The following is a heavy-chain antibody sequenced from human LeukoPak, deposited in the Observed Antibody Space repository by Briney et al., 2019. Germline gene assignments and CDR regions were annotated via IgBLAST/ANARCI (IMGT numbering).Heavy chain of an antibody. D-gene: IGHD3-10*01. J-gene: IGHJ4*02. V-gene: IGHV4-59*01. CDR1: GGSISIYY. CDR3: ARDRELGY. CDR2: IYGSRST. Sequence: SETLSLTCTVSGGSISIYYWSWIRQPPGKGLEWIGYIYGSRSTKYNPSLKSRVTISTDMSKNQFSLRLSSVTAADTAVYYCARDRELGYWGQGALVTVSS.